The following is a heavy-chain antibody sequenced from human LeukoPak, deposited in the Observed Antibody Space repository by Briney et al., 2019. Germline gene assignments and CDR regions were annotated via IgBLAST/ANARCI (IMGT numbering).Heavy chain of an antibody. D-gene: IGHD3-22*01. V-gene: IGHV3-30*18. J-gene: IGHJ4*02. CDR1: GFTFSSYG. Sequence: QTGGSLRLSCAASGFTFSSYGMHWVRQAPGKGLEWVAVISYDGSNKYYADSVKGRFTISRDNSKNTLYLQMNSLRAEDTAVYYCAKDYLYYDSSGYQFGGQGTLVTVSS. CDR3: AKDYLYYDSSGYQF. CDR2: ISYDGSNK.